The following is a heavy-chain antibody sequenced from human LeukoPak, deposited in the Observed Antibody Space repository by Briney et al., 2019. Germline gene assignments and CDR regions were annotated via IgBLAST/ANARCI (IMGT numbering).Heavy chain of an antibody. V-gene: IGHV4-34*01. CDR1: GGSISSYY. Sequence: SETLSLTCTVSGGSISSYYWSWIRQPPGKGLEWIGEINHSGSTNYNPSLKSRVTISVDTSKNQFSLKLSSVTAADTAVYYCARWLGYCSGGSCYPYYYYYYGMDVWGQGTTVTVSS. CDR2: INHSGST. D-gene: IGHD2-15*01. CDR3: ARWLGYCSGGSCYPYYYYYYGMDV. J-gene: IGHJ6*02.